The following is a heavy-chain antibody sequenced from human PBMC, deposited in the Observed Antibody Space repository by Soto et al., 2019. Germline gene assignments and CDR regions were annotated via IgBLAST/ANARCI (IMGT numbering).Heavy chain of an antibody. CDR2: ISTYNGDT. J-gene: IGHJ6*02. D-gene: IGHD5-12*01. CDR1: GGTFSSYA. V-gene: IGHV1-18*01. CDR3: AREGVAPYYYYGMDV. Sequence: ASVKLSCKASGGTFSSYAFSWVRQAPGQGLEWMGWISTYNGDTNYAQTFQGRVTMTTDTSTSTVHMEVRSLRSDDTAVYYCAREGVAPYYYYGMDVWGQGTPVTVSS.